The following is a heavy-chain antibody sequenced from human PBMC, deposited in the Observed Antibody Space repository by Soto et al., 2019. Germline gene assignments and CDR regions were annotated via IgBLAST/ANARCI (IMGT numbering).Heavy chain of an antibody. CDR1: GGSISSSSYY. V-gene: IGHV4-39*01. CDR3: ARHESVPWVVIGYFDY. D-gene: IGHD3-22*01. CDR2: IYYSGST. Sequence: QLQLQESGPGLVKPSETLSLTCTVSGGSISSSSYYWGWIRQPPGKGLEWIGSIYYSGSTYYNPSLKSRVTISVDTSKNQFSLKLSSVTAADTAVYYCARHESVPWVVIGYFDYWGQGTLVTVSS. J-gene: IGHJ4*02.